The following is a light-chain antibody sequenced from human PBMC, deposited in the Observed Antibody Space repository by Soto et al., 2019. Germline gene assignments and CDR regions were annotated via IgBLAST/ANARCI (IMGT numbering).Light chain of an antibody. CDR2: DAS. V-gene: IGKV1-33*01. J-gene: IGKJ3*01. CDR3: QQYDNLPFT. Sequence: DVQMTQSPSSLSASVRDRVTITCQASQDIRKYLNWYQQKPGKAPKLLICDASNLEPGVPSRFGGSGSGTDFAFTISSLQPEDIGIYYCQQYDNLPFTFGPGTKVDIK. CDR1: QDIRKY.